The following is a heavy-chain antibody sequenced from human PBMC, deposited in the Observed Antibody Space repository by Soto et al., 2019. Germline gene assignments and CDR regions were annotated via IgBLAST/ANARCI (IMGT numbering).Heavy chain of an antibody. D-gene: IGHD3-3*01. Sequence: ASVKVSCKASGYTFTSYDINWVRQATGQGLEWMGWMNPNSGNTGYAQKFQGRVTMTRNTSISTAYMELSSLRSEDTAVYYCARVHPYYDFWSGYYDYWGQGTLVTVSS. CDR2: MNPNSGNT. V-gene: IGHV1-8*01. CDR3: ARVHPYYDFWSGYYDY. CDR1: GYTFTSYD. J-gene: IGHJ4*02.